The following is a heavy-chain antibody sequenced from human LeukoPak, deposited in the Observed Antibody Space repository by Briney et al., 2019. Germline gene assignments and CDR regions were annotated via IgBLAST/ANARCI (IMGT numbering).Heavy chain of an antibody. CDR1: GGSISSYY. J-gene: IGHJ6*03. CDR3: ARGSAKGYYYMDV. CDR2: IYTSGST. Sequence: SETLSLTWTVSGGSISSYYWSWIRQPAGKGLEWIGRIYTSGSTTYNPSLKIRVTMSVDTSKNQFSPKLSSVTAADTAVYYCARGSAKGYYYMDVWGKGTTVTVSS. V-gene: IGHV4-4*07. D-gene: IGHD3-10*01.